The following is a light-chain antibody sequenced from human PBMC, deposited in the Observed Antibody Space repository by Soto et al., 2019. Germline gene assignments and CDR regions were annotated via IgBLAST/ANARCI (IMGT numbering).Light chain of an antibody. CDR3: QQYGSSLIT. CDR2: GAS. Sequence: EIVMTQSPATLSVSPGERATLSCRASQSVSSNLAWHQQRPGQAPRLLIYGASTRATGIPARFSGSGSGTEFTLTISRLEPEDFAVYYCQQYGSSLITFGQGTRLEIK. J-gene: IGKJ5*01. CDR1: QSVSSN. V-gene: IGKV3-15*01.